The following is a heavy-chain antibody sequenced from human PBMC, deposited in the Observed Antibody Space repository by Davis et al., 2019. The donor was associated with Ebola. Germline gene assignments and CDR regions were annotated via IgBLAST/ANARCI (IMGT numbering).Heavy chain of an antibody. Sequence: PGGSLRLSCTVSGVSISTHYWSWIRQPPGKRLEWIGSIYYTGSAYYNSSLNSRVTISLDTSKNQFSLKLSPVTAADTAMYYCAERGGSVWGQGTLVTVSS. CDR2: IYYTGSA. J-gene: IGHJ4*02. V-gene: IGHV4-59*11. CDR1: GVSISTHY. D-gene: IGHD3-16*01. CDR3: AERGGSV.